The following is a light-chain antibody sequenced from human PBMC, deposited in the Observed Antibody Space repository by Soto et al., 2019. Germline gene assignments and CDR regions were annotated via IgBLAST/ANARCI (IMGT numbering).Light chain of an antibody. Sequence: QSVLTQPPSASGTPGQRVTISCSGSSSNIGRNAVSWYRQVPGTAPKLLIYGNNIRPSGVPDRFSGSKSGTSASLTITGLQAEDEAEYYCQSQDRSLSASVFGGGTQLTVL. V-gene: IGLV1-44*01. CDR3: QSQDRSLSASV. CDR2: GNN. CDR1: SSNIGRNA. J-gene: IGLJ3*02.